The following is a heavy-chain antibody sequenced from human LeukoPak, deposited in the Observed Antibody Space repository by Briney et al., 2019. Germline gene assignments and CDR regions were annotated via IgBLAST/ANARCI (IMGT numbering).Heavy chain of an antibody. D-gene: IGHD2-21*02. CDR3: AKGGHDFNPFYW. J-gene: IGHJ4*02. CDR1: GFIFTTYA. CDR2: IKGGGGDP. V-gene: IGHV3-23*01. Sequence: GGPLRLSCAASGFIFTTYAMGWVRQAPGKGLEWVSSIKGGGGDPFYADSVKGRFTISRDNSKNTLFLQLNSLRAEDTAVYYCAKGGHDFNPFYWWGQGTLVTVSS.